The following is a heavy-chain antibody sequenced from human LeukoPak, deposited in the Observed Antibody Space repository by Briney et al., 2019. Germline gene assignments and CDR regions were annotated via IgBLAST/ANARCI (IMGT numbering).Heavy chain of an antibody. CDR1: GGSISSGGYY. J-gene: IGHJ3*02. CDR2: IYYSGST. D-gene: IGHD4-17*01. V-gene: IGHV4-31*03. CDR3: ARSPRGDYVAFDI. Sequence: KPSETLSLTCTVSGGSISSGGYYWNWIRQHPGKGLEWIGYIYYSGSTYYNPSLKSRVTISVDTSKNQFSLKLSSVTAADTAVYYCARSPRGDYVAFDIWGQGTMVTVSS.